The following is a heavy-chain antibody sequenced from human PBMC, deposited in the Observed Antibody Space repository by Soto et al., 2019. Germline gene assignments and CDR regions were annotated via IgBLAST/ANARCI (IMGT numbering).Heavy chain of an antibody. CDR2: IYSGGRT. CDR1: GFNVTTYY. V-gene: IGHV3-53*01. J-gene: IGHJ2*01. CDR3: ARDFGSGWPHWYFDL. D-gene: IGHD6-19*01. Sequence: VQVVESGGGLIQSGGSLRLSCATSGFNVTTYYMTWVRQAPGKGLEWVSVIYSGGRTFYAESVKGRFTISRDISKNVLYLQMNSLRVEDTAFYYCARDFGSGWPHWYFDLWGRGTLVTVSS.